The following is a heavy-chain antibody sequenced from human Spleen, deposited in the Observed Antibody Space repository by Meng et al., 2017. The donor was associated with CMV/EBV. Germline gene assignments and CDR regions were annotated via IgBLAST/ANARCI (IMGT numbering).Heavy chain of an antibody. D-gene: IGHD1-1*01. V-gene: IGHV3-23*03. CDR1: GFTFSNYA. CDR3: AKGTVAGTYSFDS. Sequence: GGSLRLSCAASGFTFSNYAMSWVRQAPGKGLEWKSVIYRNGFSTYYADAVKGRFNIYRDDSKDTLYLQMNSLTADDTAVYYCAKGTVAGTYSFDSWGQGTLVTVSS. CDR2: IYRNGFST. J-gene: IGHJ4*02.